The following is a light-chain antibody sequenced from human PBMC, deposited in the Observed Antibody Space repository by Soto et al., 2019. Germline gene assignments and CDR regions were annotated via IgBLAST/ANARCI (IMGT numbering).Light chain of an antibody. CDR3: QKYNSAPLT. V-gene: IGKV1-27*01. J-gene: IGKJ4*01. CDR2: LAS. Sequence: DIQMTQSPSSLSASIGDRVTITCRASQGISNYVAWYQQKPGEVPKLLVYLASTLQSGVPSRFSGSGSGTDFTLTISSLQPEDVATYYCQKYNSAPLTFGGGTKVEIK. CDR1: QGISNY.